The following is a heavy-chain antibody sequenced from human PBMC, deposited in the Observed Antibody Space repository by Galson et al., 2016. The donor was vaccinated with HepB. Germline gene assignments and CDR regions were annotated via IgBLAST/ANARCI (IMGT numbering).Heavy chain of an antibody. D-gene: IGHD2-21*01. CDR3: ARDPAAYP. CDR2: ITGSCDRT. Sequence: SLRLSCAASGFTFSTSPMTWVRQAPGKGLESVSSITGSCDRTHSADSVKGRVTIFRDNSQNTLFLQMNTLTVEDTAVYYTARDPAAYPWGQGTLVTVSS. V-gene: IGHV3-23*01. CDR1: GFTFSTSP. J-gene: IGHJ1*01.